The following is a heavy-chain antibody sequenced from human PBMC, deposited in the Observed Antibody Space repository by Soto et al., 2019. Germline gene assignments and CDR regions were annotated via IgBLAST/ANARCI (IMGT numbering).Heavy chain of an antibody. V-gene: IGHV4-39*01. Sequence: SLTCTVSGGSISSGGYYWSWIRQPPGKGLEWIGSIYSTGNTYYNPSLNSQVTISVDTSKNQFSLNVISVTAADTAVYYCRRSSRYSTDVWGQGTTVTVSS. J-gene: IGHJ6*02. CDR2: IYSTGNT. D-gene: IGHD6-13*01. CDR3: RRSSRYSTDV. CDR1: GGSISSGGYY.